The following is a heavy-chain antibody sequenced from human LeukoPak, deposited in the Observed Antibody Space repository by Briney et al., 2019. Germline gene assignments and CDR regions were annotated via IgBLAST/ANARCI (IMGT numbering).Heavy chain of an antibody. D-gene: IGHD2-21*01. J-gene: IGHJ4*02. CDR3: AKAPVTSCRGAYCYPFDS. V-gene: IGHV3-23*01. Sequence: GGSLRLSCAASGFTLSTYAMSWVRQTPGKGLEWVAATRSSDAGTYHADSVRGRFTISRDNSKNTLYLQMNSLTAEDAAVYFCAKAPVTSCRGAYCYPFDSWGQGTLVTVSS. CDR1: GFTLSTYA. CDR2: TRSSDAGT.